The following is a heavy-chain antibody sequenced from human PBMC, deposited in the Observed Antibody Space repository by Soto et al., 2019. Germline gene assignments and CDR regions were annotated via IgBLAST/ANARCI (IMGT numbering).Heavy chain of an antibody. CDR3: ARGSGMLADFWSGRGLFDY. CDR2: IYYNGNT. D-gene: IGHD3-3*01. V-gene: IGHV4-59*08. CDR1: GGSISNYY. J-gene: IGHJ4*02. Sequence: SETLSLTCTVSGGSISNYYWSWIRQPPGKGLEWIGYIYYNGNTKYNPSLKSRVTISVDTSKNRFSLKLSSVTAADTAVYYCARGSGMLADFWSGRGLFDYWGQGTLVTVSS.